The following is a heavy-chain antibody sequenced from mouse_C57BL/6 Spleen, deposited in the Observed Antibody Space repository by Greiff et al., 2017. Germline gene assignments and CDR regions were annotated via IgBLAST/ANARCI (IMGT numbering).Heavy chain of an antibody. D-gene: IGHD2-1*01. V-gene: IGHV5-6*02. Sequence: DVKLVESGGDLVKPGGSLKLSCAASGFTFSSYGMSWVRQTPDKRLEWVATISSGGSYTYYPDSVKGLFSISRDNAKNTLYLQMSSLKSEDTAMYYCARQDYGNYVGGYYFDYWGQGTTLTVSS. CDR3: ARQDYGNYVGGYYFDY. CDR2: ISSGGSYT. J-gene: IGHJ2*01. CDR1: GFTFSSYG.